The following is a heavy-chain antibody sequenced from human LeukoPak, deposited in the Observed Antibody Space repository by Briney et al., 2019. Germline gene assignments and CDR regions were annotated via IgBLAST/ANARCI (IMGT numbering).Heavy chain of an antibody. CDR1: GYSTSSGYY. V-gene: IGHV4-38-2*02. CDR2: IYHSGST. J-gene: IGHJ4*02. D-gene: IGHD2-21*02. Sequence: SETLSLTCTVSGYSTSSGYYWGWIRQPPGKGLEWIGSIYHSGSTYYNPSLKSRVTISVDTSKNQFSLKLSSVTAADTAVYYCARDLNGYCGGDCYSTEGYWGQGTLVTVSS. CDR3: ARDLNGYCGGDCYSTEGY.